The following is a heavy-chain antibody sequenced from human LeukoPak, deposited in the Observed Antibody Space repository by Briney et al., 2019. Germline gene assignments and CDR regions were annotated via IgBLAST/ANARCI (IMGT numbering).Heavy chain of an antibody. CDR3: ARDRMDTGTYFDY. Sequence: VAPVKVSCKSSGYTFTTYGITWVRQAPGQGLEWMGWIGTYNGNTNYAQKLQGRVTMTTDTSTSTAYMELRSLRSDDTAMYYCARDRMDTGTYFDYWGQGTLVTVSS. J-gene: IGHJ4*02. CDR1: GYTFTTYG. D-gene: IGHD5-18*01. V-gene: IGHV1-18*01. CDR2: IGTYNGNT.